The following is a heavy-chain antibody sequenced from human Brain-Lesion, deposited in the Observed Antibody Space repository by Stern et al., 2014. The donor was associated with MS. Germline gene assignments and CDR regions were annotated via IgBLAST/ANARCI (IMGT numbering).Heavy chain of an antibody. V-gene: IGHV4-30-2*01. CDR3: ARGRSRVHPPLDP. CDR1: GYSITSDAFS. CDR2: MYYGRSP. D-gene: IGHD2-2*01. J-gene: IGHJ5*02. Sequence: QLQLQESGSGLVKPSQTLSLTCSVSGYSITSDAFSWTWIRQAPEKGLVWIGYMYYGRSPLNHPFLRRRVNSSVEPSNKLFLLRLNAVTAADTAVYYCARGRSRVHPPLDPWGQGTLVTVSS.